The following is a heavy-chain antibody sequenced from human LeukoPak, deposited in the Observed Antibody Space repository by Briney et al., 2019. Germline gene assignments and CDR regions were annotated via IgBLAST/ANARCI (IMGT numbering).Heavy chain of an antibody. CDR2: IYYSGTT. CDR3: AKGAGGFSYYNWFDP. D-gene: IGHD5-18*01. J-gene: IGHJ5*02. CDR1: GGSISSSSYY. V-gene: IGHV4-39*07. Sequence: SETLSLTCTVSGGSISSSSYYWGWIRQPPGKGLEWIGSIYYSGTTHYNPSLESRVTISVDTSKNQFSLKLASVTAADTAIYYCAKGAGGFSYYNWFDPWGQGTLVTVSS.